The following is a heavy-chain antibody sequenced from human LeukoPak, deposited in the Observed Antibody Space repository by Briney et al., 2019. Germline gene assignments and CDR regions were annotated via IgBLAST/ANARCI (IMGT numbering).Heavy chain of an antibody. CDR1: GGSISSYY. CDR3: ARDKRRGERFLEWSEWGDLLLRGFDP. Sequence: SETLSLTCTVSGGSISSYYWSWIRQPPGKGLEWIGYIYYSGSTNYNPSLKSRVTISVDTSKNQFSLKLSSVTAADTAVYYCARDKRRGERFLEWSEWGDLLLRGFDPWGQGTLVTVSS. CDR2: IYYSGST. J-gene: IGHJ5*02. D-gene: IGHD3-3*01. V-gene: IGHV4-59*01.